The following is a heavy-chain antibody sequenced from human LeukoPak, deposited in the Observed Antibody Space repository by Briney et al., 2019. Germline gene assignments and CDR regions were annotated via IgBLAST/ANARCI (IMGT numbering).Heavy chain of an antibody. CDR1: GGSITTYY. D-gene: IGHD5-24*01. Sequence: PSETLSLTCTVSGGSITTYYWSWLRQPPEKDLEWIGYIYYSGSTNYSPSLKSRVTISVDTSKNQFSLKLRSVTAADTAVYYCARLSPDGYNYFDFWGQGTLVTVSS. J-gene: IGHJ4*02. CDR2: IYYSGST. CDR3: ARLSPDGYNYFDF. V-gene: IGHV4-59*01.